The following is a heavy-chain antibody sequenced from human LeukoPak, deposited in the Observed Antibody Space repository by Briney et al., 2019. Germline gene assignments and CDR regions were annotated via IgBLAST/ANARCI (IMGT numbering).Heavy chain of an antibody. CDR1: SGSISTYY. J-gene: IGHJ3*02. CDR3: ARDSRRELLHAFDI. D-gene: IGHD1-26*01. Sequence: SEPLSLTCSVSSGSISTYYWSWLRPPPGKGQEWFPYIDYSASTNYNPSLKSRVTISVDTSKNKFSLKLSSVTAADTAVYYCARDSRRELLHAFDIWGQGTMVTVSS. CDR2: IDYSAST. V-gene: IGHV4-59*01.